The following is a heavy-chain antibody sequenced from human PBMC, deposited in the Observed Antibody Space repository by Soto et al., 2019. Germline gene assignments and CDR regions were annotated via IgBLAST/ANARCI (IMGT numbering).Heavy chain of an antibody. Sequence: QITLKESGPTLVKPTQTLTLTCTFSGFSLSTSGVAVGWIRQPPGKALEWLALIYWDDDKRYSPSLKSRLTITKDTSKNQVVLTMTNMDPVDTATYYCAHHPYAFWSGPTSVYFDYWGQGTLVTVSS. D-gene: IGHD3-3*01. J-gene: IGHJ4*02. CDR3: AHHPYAFWSGPTSVYFDY. CDR1: GFSLSTSGVA. V-gene: IGHV2-5*02. CDR2: IYWDDDK.